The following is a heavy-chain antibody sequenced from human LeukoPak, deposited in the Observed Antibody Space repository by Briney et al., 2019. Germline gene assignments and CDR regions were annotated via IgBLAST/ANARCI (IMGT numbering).Heavy chain of an antibody. Sequence: PSETLSLTCSVSGGSITSGTYYWDWIRQPPGKGLEWIGTMFYTGRTDYNPSLKSRVTISVDTSMNQFSLKVTSVTAADTAVYYCARAYDLLDYWGQGTLVTVSS. J-gene: IGHJ4*02. D-gene: IGHD2-21*01. CDR2: MFYTGRT. CDR1: GGSITSGTYY. V-gene: IGHV4-39*01. CDR3: ARAYDLLDY.